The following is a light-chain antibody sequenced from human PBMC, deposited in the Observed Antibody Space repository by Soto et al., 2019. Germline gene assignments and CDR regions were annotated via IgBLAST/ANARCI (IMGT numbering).Light chain of an antibody. Sequence: EIVLMQSPGTLSLSRGERATLSCRASQSLSSTHLAWYQQKPGQAPRVLIYGGSIRATGIPARFSGSGSGTDLTLTISRLESEDFAVYFCQQSGNSSWKFGKGTKVDI. CDR2: GGS. V-gene: IGKV3-20*01. CDR3: QQSGNSSWK. J-gene: IGKJ1*01. CDR1: QSLSSTH.